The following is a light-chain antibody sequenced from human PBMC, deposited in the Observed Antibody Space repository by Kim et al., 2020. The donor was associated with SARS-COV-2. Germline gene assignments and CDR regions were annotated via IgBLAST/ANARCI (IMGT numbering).Light chain of an antibody. Sequence: GQKGAISCSGSSSNIGNNFVSWYQQLPGTAPKLLICDNDKRPSGIPDRFSGSKSGTSATLGITGLQTGDEADYYCGTWDSSLNTYVFGSGTKVTVL. CDR2: DND. J-gene: IGLJ1*01. V-gene: IGLV1-51*01. CDR3: GTWDSSLNTYV. CDR1: SSNIGNNF.